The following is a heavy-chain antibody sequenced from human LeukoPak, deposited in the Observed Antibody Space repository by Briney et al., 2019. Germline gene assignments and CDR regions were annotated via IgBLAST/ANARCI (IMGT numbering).Heavy chain of an antibody. Sequence: GGSLRLSCVASGFTFSSYWMTWARQGPGKGLESVATINLDGSGKYYLDSVRGRFTISRDNAKDSMYLQMNSLRAEDTAVYYCARINYGGPLDYWGPGTLVTVSP. CDR3: ARINYGGPLDY. D-gene: IGHD4-23*01. CDR1: GFTFSSYW. CDR2: INLDGSGK. V-gene: IGHV3-7*01. J-gene: IGHJ4*02.